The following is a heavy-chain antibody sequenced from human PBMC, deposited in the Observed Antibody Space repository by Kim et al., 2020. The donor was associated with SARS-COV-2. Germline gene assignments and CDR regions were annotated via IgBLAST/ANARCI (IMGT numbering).Heavy chain of an antibody. V-gene: IGHV4-30-2*01. CDR1: GGSISSGGYS. D-gene: IGHD2-15*01. CDR2: IYHSGST. Sequence: SETLSLTCAVSGGSISSGGYSWSWIRQPPGKGLEWIGYIYHSGSTYYNPSLKSRVTISVDRSKNQFSLKLSSVTAADTAVYYCARGSRRGWWGAEYFQHWGQGTLVTVSS. J-gene: IGHJ1*01. CDR3: ARGSRRGWWGAEYFQH.